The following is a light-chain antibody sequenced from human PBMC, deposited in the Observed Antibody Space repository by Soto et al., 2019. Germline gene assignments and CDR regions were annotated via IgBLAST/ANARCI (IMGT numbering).Light chain of an antibody. CDR3: QQRSNWPPLT. Sequence: EFVLAQSPATLSVSPGERATLSCRASQSVSSNLAWYQQKPGQAPRLLIYDASNRATGIPARFSGSGSGTDFTLTISSLEPEDFAVYYCQQRSNWPPLTFGGGT. CDR2: DAS. V-gene: IGKV3-11*01. J-gene: IGKJ4*01. CDR1: QSVSSN.